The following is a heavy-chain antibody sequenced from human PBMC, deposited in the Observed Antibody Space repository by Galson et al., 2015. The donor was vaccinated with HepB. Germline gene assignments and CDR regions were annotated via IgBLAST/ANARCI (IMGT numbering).Heavy chain of an antibody. CDR3: ASTYYYDSSGYWGPFGY. Sequence: SVKVSCKASGYTFTSYYMHWVRQAPGQGLEWMGIINPSGGSTSYAQKFQGRVTMTRDTSTSTVYMELSSLRSEDTAVYYCASTYYYDSSGYWGPFGYWGQGTLVTVSS. J-gene: IGHJ4*02. D-gene: IGHD3-22*01. CDR1: GYTFTSYY. CDR2: INPSGGST. V-gene: IGHV1-46*03.